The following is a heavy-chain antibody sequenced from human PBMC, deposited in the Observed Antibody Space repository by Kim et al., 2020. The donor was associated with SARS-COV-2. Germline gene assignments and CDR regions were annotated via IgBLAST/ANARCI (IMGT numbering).Heavy chain of an antibody. CDR1: GGSFSGYY. CDR2: INHSGST. D-gene: IGHD2-2*01. CDR3: ARAPYRVPAAIRESYYYYGMDV. V-gene: IGHV4-34*01. Sequence: SETLSLTCAVYGGSFSGYYWSWIRQPPGKGLEWIGEINHSGSTNYNPSLKSRVTISVDTSKNQFSLKLSSVTAADTAVYYCARAPYRVPAAIRESYYYYGMDVWGQGTTVTVSS. J-gene: IGHJ6*02.